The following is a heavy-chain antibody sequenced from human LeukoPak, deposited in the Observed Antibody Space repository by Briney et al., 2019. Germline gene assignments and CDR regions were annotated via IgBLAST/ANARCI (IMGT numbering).Heavy chain of an antibody. CDR1: GGSISSYY. CDR3: ARADSSSWYRAFDI. V-gene: IGHV4-4*07. J-gene: IGHJ3*02. D-gene: IGHD6-13*01. Sequence: SETLSLTCTVSGGSISSYYWSWIRQPAGKGLEWIGRIYTSGSTNYNPSLKSRVTMSVDTPKNQFSLKLSSVTAADTAVYYCARADSSSWYRAFDIWGQGTMVTVSS. CDR2: IYTSGST.